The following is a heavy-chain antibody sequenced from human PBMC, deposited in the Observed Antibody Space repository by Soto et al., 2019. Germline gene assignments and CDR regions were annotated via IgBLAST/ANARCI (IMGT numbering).Heavy chain of an antibody. J-gene: IGHJ4*02. V-gene: IGHV1-2*02. D-gene: IGHD1-1*01. CDR3: APDDLDY. Sequence: SVKFSCKASGYTFTGYYMHWVRQAPGQGLEWMGWINPNSGGTNYAQKFQGRVNMTRDTSTSTAYMELSSLRSGDTAVYYCAPDDLDYWGQGTLVTVSS. CDR1: GYTFTGYY. CDR2: INPNSGGT.